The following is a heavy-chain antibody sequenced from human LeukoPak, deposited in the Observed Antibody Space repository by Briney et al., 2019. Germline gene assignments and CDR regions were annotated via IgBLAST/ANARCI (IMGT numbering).Heavy chain of an antibody. D-gene: IGHD3-3*01. CDR2: IRYDGSNK. CDR3: AKDSPITIFGVVKGLLNYFDY. J-gene: IGHJ4*02. V-gene: IGHV3-30*02. CDR1: GFTFSSYG. Sequence: AGGSLRLSCAACGFTFSSYGMHWVRQAPGKGLEWVAFIRYDGSNKYYADVVKARFTISRDNSKNTLYLQMNSLRAEDTAVYYCAKDSPITIFGVVKGLLNYFDYWGQGTLVTVSS.